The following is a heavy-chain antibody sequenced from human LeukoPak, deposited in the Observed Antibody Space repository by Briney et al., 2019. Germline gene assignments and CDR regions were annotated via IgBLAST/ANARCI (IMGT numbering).Heavy chain of an antibody. CDR3: GREPGWKIGARRFDY. Sequence: PSETLSLTCAVYGSSFSGYYWSWIRQPPGKGLEWIGEINHSGSTNYNASLKRRVIISVEEPRKQFSLKLSSVTAADSAMYYCGREPGWKIGARRFDYCGRGTGVIVSS. CDR2: INHSGST. D-gene: IGHD6-6*01. V-gene: IGHV4-34*01. CDR1: GSSFSGYY. J-gene: IGHJ4*02.